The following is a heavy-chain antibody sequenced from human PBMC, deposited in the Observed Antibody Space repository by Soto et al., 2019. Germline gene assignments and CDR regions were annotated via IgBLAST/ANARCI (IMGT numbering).Heavy chain of an antibody. Sequence: QLQLQESGPGLVKPSETLSLTCTVSGGSISSSSYYWGWIRQPPGKGLEWIGSIYYSGSTYYNPSLKSRVTISVDTSKNQFSLKLSSVTAADTAVYYCARRGTTVTTSPFDPWGQGTLVTVSS. D-gene: IGHD4-17*01. CDR2: IYYSGST. CDR3: ARRGTTVTTSPFDP. J-gene: IGHJ5*02. V-gene: IGHV4-39*01. CDR1: GGSISSSSYY.